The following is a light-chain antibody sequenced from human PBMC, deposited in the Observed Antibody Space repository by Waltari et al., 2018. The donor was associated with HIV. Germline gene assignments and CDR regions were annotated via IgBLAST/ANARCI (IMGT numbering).Light chain of an antibody. CDR1: NSNVGTYTL. CDR2: EVK. V-gene: IGLV2-23*02. CDR3: CSYAGSDTLV. Sequence: HSALTQPASVSGSPGQSITISCTGTNSNVGTYTLVSWYQQHPGKAPKLLIYEVKRRPSGLSDRFSGSKSGNTASLTVSGLQAEDEAIYYCCSYAGSDTLVFGGGTSLTIL. J-gene: IGLJ3*02.